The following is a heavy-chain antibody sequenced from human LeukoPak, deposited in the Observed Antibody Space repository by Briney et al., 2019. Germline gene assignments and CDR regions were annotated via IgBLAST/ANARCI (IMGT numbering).Heavy chain of an antibody. Sequence: GGSLRLSCAASGFTFSSYWMSWVRQAPGKGLEWVANIKQDGSEKYYVDSVKGRFTISRDNAKNTLYLQMNSLRAEDTAVYYCARDRAIAVAGKGSKVPSLDYWGQGTLVTVSS. CDR2: IKQDGSEK. CDR1: GFTFSSYW. V-gene: IGHV3-7*01. D-gene: IGHD6-19*01. J-gene: IGHJ4*02. CDR3: ARDRAIAVAGKGSKVPSLDY.